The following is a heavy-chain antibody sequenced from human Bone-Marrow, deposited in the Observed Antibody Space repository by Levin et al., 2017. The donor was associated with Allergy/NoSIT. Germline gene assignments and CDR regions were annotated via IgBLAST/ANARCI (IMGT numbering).Heavy chain of an antibody. CDR1: GGSISSGDYY. V-gene: IGHV4-30-4*01. D-gene: IGHD6-13*01. CDR2: IYQSGST. J-gene: IGHJ4*02. CDR3: ARGRYTSSLDY. Sequence: PSETLSLTCTVSGGSISSGDYYWNWIRQPPGKGLEWIGFIYQSGSTHYNPSLKSRVTISLDTPKNQFSLQLGSVTAADTAVYFCARGRYTSSLDYWGQGSLVTVSS.